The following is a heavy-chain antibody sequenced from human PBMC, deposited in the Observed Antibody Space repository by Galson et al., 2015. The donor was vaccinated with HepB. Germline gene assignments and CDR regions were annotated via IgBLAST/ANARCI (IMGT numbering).Heavy chain of an antibody. D-gene: IGHD3-10*01. J-gene: IGHJ4*02. CDR3: ARAVRVPFGDVFSAPATLDY. CDR1: GESFSGFY. CDR2: VLHTGNT. V-gene: IGHV4-34*12. Sequence: TLSLTCAVYGESFSGFYWNWIRQTPGKGLEWIGDVLHTGNTNYNPSLKSRVTISVDTSKSQFFLRLNSVTAADTAVYFCARAVRVPFGDVFSAPATLDYWGQGILVTVSS.